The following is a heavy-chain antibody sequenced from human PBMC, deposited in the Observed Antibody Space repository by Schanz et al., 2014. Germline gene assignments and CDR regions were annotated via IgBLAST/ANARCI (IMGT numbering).Heavy chain of an antibody. CDR3: ARDRLECGAECYSVEVFEI. V-gene: IGHV1-69*09. D-gene: IGHD2-21*01. CDR1: GYTFSSYG. J-gene: IGHJ4*02. Sequence: QVQLVQSGAEVKKPGASVKVSCKASGYTFSSYGITWVRQAPGQGLEWMGRIIPVLAIADYAQKFHGRVTITADTSATTAYMELSGLRSEDTAVYYCARDRLECGAECYSVEVFEIWGQGTLVIVSS. CDR2: IIPVLAIA.